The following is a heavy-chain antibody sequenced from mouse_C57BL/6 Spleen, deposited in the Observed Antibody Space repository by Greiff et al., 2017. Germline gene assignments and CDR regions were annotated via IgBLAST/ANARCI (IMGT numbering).Heavy chain of an antibody. CDR3: ARCGTPTALDV. CDR2: IDPSDSYT. D-gene: IGHD3-1*01. J-gene: IGHJ1*01. CDR1: GYTFTSYW. V-gene: IGHV1-69*01. Sequence: QVQLQQPGAELVMPGASVKLSCKASGYTFTSYWMHWVKQRPGQGLEWIGEIDPSDSYTNYNQKFKGKSTLTVDKSSSTAYMQLSSLTSEDSAVYYCARCGTPTALDVCGAQTPLTVSS.